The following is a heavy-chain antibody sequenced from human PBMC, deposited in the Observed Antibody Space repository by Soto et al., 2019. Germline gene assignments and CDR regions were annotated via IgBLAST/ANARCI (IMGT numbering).Heavy chain of an antibody. CDR2: ISRSHSDI. D-gene: IGHD3-22*01. CDR1: GFSISNFG. Sequence: GGSLRLSCSASGFSISNFGMFWVRQAPGRGLEWISFISRSHSDIYYADSVKGRFTISRDNSKNTLFLQMNSLRAEDTAVYYCAKLRLFFYDSSGYYPPDDAFDIWGQGTMVTVSS. V-gene: IGHV3-23*01. CDR3: AKLRLFFYDSSGYYPPDDAFDI. J-gene: IGHJ3*02.